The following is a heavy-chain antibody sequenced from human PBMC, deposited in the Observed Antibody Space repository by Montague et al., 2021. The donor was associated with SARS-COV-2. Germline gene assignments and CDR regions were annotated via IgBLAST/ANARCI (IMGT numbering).Heavy chain of an antibody. CDR3: ARDARYDFWSGYYFDY. CDR2: ISSSSSYI. J-gene: IGHJ4*02. Sequence: SRRLSCAASGFTFSSYSMNWVRQAPGKGLEWASSISSSSSYIYYADSVKGRFTISRDNAKNSLYLQMNSLRAEDTAVYYCARDARYDFWSGYYFDYWGQGTLVTVSS. D-gene: IGHD3-3*01. CDR1: GFTFSSYS. V-gene: IGHV3-21*01.